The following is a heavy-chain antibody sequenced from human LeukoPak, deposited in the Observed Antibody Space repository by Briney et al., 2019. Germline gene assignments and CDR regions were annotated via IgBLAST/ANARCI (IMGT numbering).Heavy chain of an antibody. D-gene: IGHD3-9*01. J-gene: IGHJ6*02. CDR3: ARDPEYYDILTGYTFYYYYYGMDV. V-gene: IGHV1-69*05. CDR1: GGTFSSYA. Sequence: SVKVSCKASGGTFSSYAISWVRQAPGQGLEWMGGIIPILGTANYAQKFQGRVTITTDESTSTAYMELSSLRSEDTAVYYCARDPEYYDILTGYTFYYYYYGMDVWGQGTTVTVSS. CDR2: IIPILGTA.